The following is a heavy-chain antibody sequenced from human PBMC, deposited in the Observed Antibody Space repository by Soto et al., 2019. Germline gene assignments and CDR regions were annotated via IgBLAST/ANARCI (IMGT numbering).Heavy chain of an antibody. CDR2: ISGSGGST. J-gene: IGHJ4*02. CDR3: ANSPPTYYYDSSGYYYFY. Sequence: PGGSLRLSCAASGFTFSSYAMSWVRQAPGKGLEWVSAISGSGGSTYYADSVKGRFTISRDNSKNTLYLQMNSLRAEDTAVYYCANSPPTYYYDSSGYYYFYWGQGTLVTVSS. D-gene: IGHD3-22*01. V-gene: IGHV3-23*01. CDR1: GFTFSSYA.